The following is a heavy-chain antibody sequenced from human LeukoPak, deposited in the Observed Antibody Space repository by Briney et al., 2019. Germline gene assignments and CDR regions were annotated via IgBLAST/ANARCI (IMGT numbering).Heavy chain of an antibody. V-gene: IGHV3-9*01. Sequence: GGSLRLSCAASGFTFDDYAMHWVRQAPGKGLEWVSGISWNSGSIGYADSVKGRLTISRDNAKNSLYLQMNSLRAEDTALYYCARLTTYYDILTGYYVYYFDYWGQGTLVTVSS. J-gene: IGHJ4*02. D-gene: IGHD3-9*01. CDR1: GFTFDDYA. CDR3: ARLTTYYDILTGYYVYYFDY. CDR2: ISWNSGSI.